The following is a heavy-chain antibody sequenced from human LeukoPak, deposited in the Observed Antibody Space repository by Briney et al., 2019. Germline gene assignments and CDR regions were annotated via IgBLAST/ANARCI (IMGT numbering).Heavy chain of an antibody. D-gene: IGHD3-10*01. CDR1: GFTFSSYA. CDR3: VKALFSGGFDP. V-gene: IGHV3-64D*06. CDR2: ISSNGGST. J-gene: IGHJ5*02. Sequence: PGGSLRLSCSASGFTFSSYAMHWVRQAPGKGLEYVSAISSNGGSTYYADSVKGRFTISRDNSKNTLYLQMSSLRAEGTAVYYCVKALFSGGFDPWGQGTLVTVSS.